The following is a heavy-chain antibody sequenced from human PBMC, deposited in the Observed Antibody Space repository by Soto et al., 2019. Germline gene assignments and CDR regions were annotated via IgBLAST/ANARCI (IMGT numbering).Heavy chain of an antibody. CDR3: ARFRGSYGMDV. Sequence: ASVKVSCKASGYSFTRYGISWVRQAPGQGLEWMGWISGYNGKTKYAQKFQGWVTMTRDTSISTAYMELSSLRSEDTAVYYCARFRGSYGMDVWGQGTTVTVSS. V-gene: IGHV1-18*01. J-gene: IGHJ6*02. CDR1: GYSFTRYG. CDR2: ISGYNGKT. D-gene: IGHD3-10*01.